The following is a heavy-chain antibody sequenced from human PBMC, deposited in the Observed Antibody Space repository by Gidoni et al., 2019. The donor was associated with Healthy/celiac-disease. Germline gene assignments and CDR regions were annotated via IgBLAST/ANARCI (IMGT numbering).Heavy chain of an antibody. Sequence: EVQLLESGGGLVQPGGSLRLSCAASGFTFSSYAMSCVRQAPGKGLEWVSVFSGSGGSTYYADSVKGRFTISRDNSKNTLYLQMNSLRAEDTAVYYCAKDWVGATTRDSFDYWGQGTLVTVSS. D-gene: IGHD1-26*01. CDR1: GFTFSSYA. CDR2: FSGSGGST. J-gene: IGHJ4*02. V-gene: IGHV3-23*01. CDR3: AKDWVGATTRDSFDY.